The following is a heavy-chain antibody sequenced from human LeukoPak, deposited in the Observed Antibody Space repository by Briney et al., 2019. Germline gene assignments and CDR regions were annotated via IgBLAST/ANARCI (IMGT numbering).Heavy chain of an antibody. V-gene: IGHV3-7*05. CDR3: TREYLTVSYFDY. CDR1: GFTFSSYW. Sequence: GGSLRLSCAASGFTFSSYWMSWVRQAPGKGLEWVANIKQDGSEQYYVDSVKGRSTISRDNAKNSLFLQMNSLRGEDTAVYYCTREYLTVSYFDYWGQGTLVTVSS. J-gene: IGHJ4*02. CDR2: IKQDGSEQ. D-gene: IGHD4-11*01.